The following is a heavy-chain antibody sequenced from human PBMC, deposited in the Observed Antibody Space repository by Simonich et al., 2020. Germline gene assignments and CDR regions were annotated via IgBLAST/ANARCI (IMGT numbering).Heavy chain of an antibody. Sequence: QVQLVQSGAEVKKPGSSVKVSCKASGGTFSSYAISWVRQAPGQGHEWRGGISPIIGIANHGHKAQGRVTITAGKSTSTDYMELSSLRTEDTAVYYCARTNTMRELDTMVRGVDYFDYWGQGTLVTVSS. CDR2: ISPIIGIA. D-gene: IGHD3-10*01. J-gene: IGHJ4*02. CDR1: GGTFSSYA. CDR3: ARTNTMRELDTMVRGVDYFDY. V-gene: IGHV1-69*17.